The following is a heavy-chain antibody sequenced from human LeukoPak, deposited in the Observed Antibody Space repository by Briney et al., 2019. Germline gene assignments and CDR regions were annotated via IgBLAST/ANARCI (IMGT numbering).Heavy chain of an antibody. J-gene: IGHJ4*02. Sequence: PSETLSLTCTVSGGSISSYYWSWIRQPAGKGLEWIGRIYTSGSTNYNPSLKSRVTMSVDTSKTQFSPKLRSVTAADTAVYYCARDWGHDYGGNPRPYYFDYWGQGTLVTVSS. CDR3: ARDWGHDYGGNPRPYYFDY. CDR1: GGSISSYY. V-gene: IGHV4-4*07. CDR2: IYTSGST. D-gene: IGHD4-23*01.